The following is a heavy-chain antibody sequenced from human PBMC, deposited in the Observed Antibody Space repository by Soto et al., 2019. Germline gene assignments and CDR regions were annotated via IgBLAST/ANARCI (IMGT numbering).Heavy chain of an antibody. CDR3: ARGTSIPYCSSTSCYTGGYYYYGMDV. V-gene: IGHV3-23*01. CDR2: INYSGGST. J-gene: IGHJ6*02. Sequence: GGSLRLSCAASGFTFSSYAMSWVRQAPGKGLEWVSAINYSGGSTYYADSVKGRFTISRDSSKSTLYLQMNSLRAEDTAVYYCARGTSIPYCSSTSCYTGGYYYYGMDVWGQGTTVTVSS. CDR1: GFTFSSYA. D-gene: IGHD2-2*02.